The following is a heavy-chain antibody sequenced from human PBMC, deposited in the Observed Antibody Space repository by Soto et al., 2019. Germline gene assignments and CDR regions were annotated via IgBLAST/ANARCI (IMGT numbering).Heavy chain of an antibody. D-gene: IGHD2-15*01. Sequence: QVQLVQSGAEVKKPGSSVKVSCKASGGTFSSYAISWVRQAPGQGLEWMGGIIPIFGTANYAQKFQGRVTITADESTSTAYMELSSLRSEDTAVYYCASGRTQEASYYYYGMDVWGQGTTVTVSS. J-gene: IGHJ6*02. CDR2: IIPIFGTA. CDR3: ASGRTQEASYYYYGMDV. V-gene: IGHV1-69*01. CDR1: GGTFSSYA.